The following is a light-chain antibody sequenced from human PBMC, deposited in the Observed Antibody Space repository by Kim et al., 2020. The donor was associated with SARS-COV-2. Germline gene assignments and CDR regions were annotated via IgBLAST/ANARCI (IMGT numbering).Light chain of an antibody. J-gene: IGKJ1*01. Sequence: SVGDRVTITCRASQDINNYLAWFQQKPGEAPKSLIYAASSLLSGVPSKFSGNGSGTDFTLTISSLHPEDFATYYCLQHNTYPRTFGQGTKVDIK. CDR2: AAS. CDR3: LQHNTYPRT. CDR1: QDINNY. V-gene: IGKV1-16*02.